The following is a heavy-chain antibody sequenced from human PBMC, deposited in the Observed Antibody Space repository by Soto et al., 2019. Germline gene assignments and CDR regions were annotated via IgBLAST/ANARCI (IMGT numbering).Heavy chain of an antibody. CDR1: GGSISSYY. CDR3: ARGRRSSSWEPNYYYYYGMDV. V-gene: IGHV4-59*01. CDR2: IYYSGST. Sequence: TSETLSLTCTVSGGSISSYYWSWIRRPRGKGLEWIGYIYYSGSTNYNPSLKSRVTISVDTSKNQFSLKLSSVTAADTAVYYCARGRRSSSWEPNYYYYYGMDVWGQGTTVTVSS. D-gene: IGHD6-13*01. J-gene: IGHJ6*02.